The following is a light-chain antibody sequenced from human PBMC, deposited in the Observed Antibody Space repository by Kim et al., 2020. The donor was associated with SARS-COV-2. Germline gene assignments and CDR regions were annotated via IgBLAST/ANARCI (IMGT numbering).Light chain of an antibody. CDR1: QSISSW. CDR2: KAS. V-gene: IGKV1-5*03. Sequence: DIQMTQSPSTLSASVGDRVTITCRASQSISSWLAWYKQKPGKAPKLLIYKASSLESGVPSRFSGSGSGTEFTLTISSLQPDDFATYYCQQYNSYSFLTFGGGTKVDIK. CDR3: QQYNSYSFLT. J-gene: IGKJ4*01.